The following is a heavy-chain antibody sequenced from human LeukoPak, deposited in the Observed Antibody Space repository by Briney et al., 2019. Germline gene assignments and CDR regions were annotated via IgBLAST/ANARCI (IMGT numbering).Heavy chain of an antibody. CDR1: GFTFSSYW. D-gene: IGHD3-22*01. CDR2: INSDGSST. J-gene: IGHJ4*02. V-gene: IGHV3-74*01. CDR3: ARTYYYDTSGYNYPFDY. Sequence: GGSLRLSCAASGFTFSSYWMHWVRHAPGKGVVWVSRINSDGSSTNYADWVKGRFTISRDKAKNTGYLQMNSQRAGDAAVYYCARTYYYDTSGYNYPFDYWGQGTLVTVSS.